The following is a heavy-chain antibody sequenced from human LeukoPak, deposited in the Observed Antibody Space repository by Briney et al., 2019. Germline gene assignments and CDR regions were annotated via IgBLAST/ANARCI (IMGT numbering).Heavy chain of an antibody. V-gene: IGHV3-33*06. CDR1: GFTFSSYG. J-gene: IGHJ5*02. CDR2: IWYDGSNK. CDR3: AKGGPGTTRRHWFDP. Sequence: GGSLRLSCAASGFTFSSYGMHWVRQAPGKGLEWVAVIWYDGSNKYYADSVKGRFTISRDNSKNTLYLQMNSLRAGDTAVYYCAKGGPGTTRRHWFDPWGQGTLVTVSS. D-gene: IGHD1-7*01.